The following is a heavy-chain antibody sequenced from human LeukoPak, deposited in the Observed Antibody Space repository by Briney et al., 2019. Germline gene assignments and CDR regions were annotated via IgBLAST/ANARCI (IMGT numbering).Heavy chain of an antibody. CDR2: MNPNSGKT. D-gene: IGHD6-13*01. Sequence: ASVKVSCKASGYTFTSYDINWVRQATGQGLEWMGWMNPNSGKTGYAQKFQGRVTMTRNTSISTAYMELSSLRSEDTAVYYCARTRRASSSWYYYYYMDVWGKGTTVTISS. CDR3: ARTRRASSSWYYYYYMDV. CDR1: GYTFTSYD. V-gene: IGHV1-8*01. J-gene: IGHJ6*03.